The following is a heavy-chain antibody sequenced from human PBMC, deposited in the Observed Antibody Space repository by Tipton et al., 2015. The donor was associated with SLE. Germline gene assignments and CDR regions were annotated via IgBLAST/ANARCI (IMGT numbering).Heavy chain of an antibody. J-gene: IGHJ6*03. CDR2: IYYSGST. Sequence: LRLSCTVSGGSISSSSYYWGWIRQPPGKGLEWIGSIYYSGSTYYNPSLKSRVTISVDTSKNQFSLKLSSVTAADTAVYYCARAPGLDRDYQYYYYMDVWGKGPRSPSP. CDR3: ARAPGLDRDYQYYYYMDV. V-gene: IGHV4-39*07. CDR1: GGSISSSSYY. D-gene: IGHD3/OR15-3a*01.